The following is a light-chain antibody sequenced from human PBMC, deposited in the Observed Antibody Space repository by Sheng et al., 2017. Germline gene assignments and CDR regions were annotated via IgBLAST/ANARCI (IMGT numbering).Light chain of an antibody. J-gene: IGLJ3*02. Sequence: QSVLTQPPSVSGTPGQRVTISCSGGRSSIGNNYVYWYQHLPGMAPKLLIYKNTQRPLGVPDRLSGSKSGTSASLAISGLRSEDEADYYCATWDDSLREWVFGGGTKLTVL. CDR1: RSSIGNNY. CDR3: ATWDDSLREWV. V-gene: IGLV1-47*01. CDR2: KNT.